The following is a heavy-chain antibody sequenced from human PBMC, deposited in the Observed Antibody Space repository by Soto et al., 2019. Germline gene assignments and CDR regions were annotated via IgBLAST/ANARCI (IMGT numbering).Heavy chain of an antibody. V-gene: IGHV4-31*03. Sequence: SETLSLTCTVSGVTVSSDAYYWRWIRQPPGKGLEWIGNIYHRGNTYYSPSLKSRLVIGLDTSKNQFSLSLSSVTAADTAVYYCARYRFSGNRWSKFDYWGQGTLVTVYS. CDR1: GVTVSSDAYY. D-gene: IGHD3-16*02. CDR3: ARYRFSGNRWSKFDY. CDR2: IYHRGNT. J-gene: IGHJ4*02.